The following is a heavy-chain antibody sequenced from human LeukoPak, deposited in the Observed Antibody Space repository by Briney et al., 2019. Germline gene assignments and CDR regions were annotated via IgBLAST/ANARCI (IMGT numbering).Heavy chain of an antibody. CDR2: VRDNGEN. V-gene: IGHV4-59*08. Sequence: SDTLSLTCTVSGASINVYYWSWIREPLGNGLEWIAYVRDNGENNYNPSLKSRVAISVDTANNQISLMLNFVTATDTAIYYCARQPANTAAFDIWGLGTMVTVSS. CDR1: GASINVYY. J-gene: IGHJ3*02. D-gene: IGHD5-18*01. CDR3: ARQPANTAAFDI.